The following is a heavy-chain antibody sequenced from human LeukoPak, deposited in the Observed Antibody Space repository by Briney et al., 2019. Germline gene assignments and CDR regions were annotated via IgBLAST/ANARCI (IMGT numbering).Heavy chain of an antibody. CDR3: ATASTVTTERGSVVRAFDI. D-gene: IGHD4-17*01. V-gene: IGHV1-8*01. CDR1: GYTFSSYD. J-gene: IGHJ3*02. CDR2: MNPNSGNT. Sequence: ASVKVSCKTSGYTFSSYDISWVRQATGQGLEWMGWMNPNSGNTGYAQKFQGRVTMTRSTSISTAYMELSSLRSEDTAVYYCATASTVTTERGSVVRAFDIWGQGTMVTVSS.